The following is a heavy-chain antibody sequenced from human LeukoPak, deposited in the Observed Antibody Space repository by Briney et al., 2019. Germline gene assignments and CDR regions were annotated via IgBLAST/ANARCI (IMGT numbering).Heavy chain of an antibody. Sequence: ASVKVSCKASGGTFSSYAISWVRQAPGQGLEWMGGIIPIFGTANYAQKFQGRVTITADESTSTAYMELSSVRSEDTAVYRCARDGGYSYGFDPWGQGTLVTVSS. CDR2: IIPIFGTA. J-gene: IGHJ5*02. CDR1: GGTFSSYA. D-gene: IGHD5-18*01. CDR3: ARDGGYSYGFDP. V-gene: IGHV1-69*13.